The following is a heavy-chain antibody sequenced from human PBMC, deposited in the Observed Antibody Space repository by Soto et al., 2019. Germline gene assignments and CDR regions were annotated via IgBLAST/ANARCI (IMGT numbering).Heavy chain of an antibody. V-gene: IGHV4-34*01. D-gene: IGHD3-16*01. CDR3: ARGRYDYTWGSIRNYSDY. CDR1: GGSFSGFH. Sequence: SETLSLTCDVIGGSFSGFHWTWIRQPPGGGLEWIGEIDSYVDTNYNPSLRGRVTISLDLSNSQFSLSLRSVTAADTAVYYCARGRYDYTWGSIRNYSDYLGEENTVTTSA. J-gene: IGHJ4*02. CDR2: IDSYVDT.